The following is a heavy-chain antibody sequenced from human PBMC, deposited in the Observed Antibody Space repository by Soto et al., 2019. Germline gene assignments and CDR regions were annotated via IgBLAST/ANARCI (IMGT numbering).Heavy chain of an antibody. V-gene: IGHV4-30-4*01. J-gene: IGHJ4*02. CDR3: AGGLSGDKVDY. CDR1: GGSISSGDYF. Sequence: QVQLQESGPGLVEPSQTLSLTCTVSGGSISSGDYFWSWIRQPPGEGLEWIGHIYHGGSTYNNPSLKPRLTISVDTSTNQFSLNLNSVTAADTAVYYCAGGLSGDKVDYWGQGTLVTVSS. D-gene: IGHD7-27*01. CDR2: IYHGGST.